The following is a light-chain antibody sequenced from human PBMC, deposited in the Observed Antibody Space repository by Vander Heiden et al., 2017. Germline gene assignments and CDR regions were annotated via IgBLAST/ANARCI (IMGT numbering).Light chain of an antibody. CDR3: GTWDSSLSAWV. V-gene: IGLV1-51*01. J-gene: IGLJ3*02. CDR1: SSNIGNNY. Sequence: QSVLTQPPSVSAAPGQKVTISCSGSSSNIGNNYVSWYQQFPGTAPKVLIYDNNKRPSGIPDRFSGSKPGTSATLGITGLRTGDEADYFCGTWDSSLSAWVFGGGTKLTVL. CDR2: DNN.